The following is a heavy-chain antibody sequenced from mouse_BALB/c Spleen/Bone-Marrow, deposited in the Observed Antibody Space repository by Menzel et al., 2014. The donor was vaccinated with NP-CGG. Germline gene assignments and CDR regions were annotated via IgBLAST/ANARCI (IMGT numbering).Heavy chain of an antibody. CDR2: IVPANGNT. CDR1: GFNIKDTY. D-gene: IGHD2-4*01. J-gene: IGHJ3*01. Sequence: EVHLVESGAELVKPGASVKLSCTASGFNIKDTYMHWVKQRPEQGLEWIGRIVPANGNTKYDPKFQGKATITADTSSNTAYLQLSSLTSEDTTVYYCAVYDYEGFAYWGQGTLVTVSA. CDR3: AVYDYEGFAY. V-gene: IGHV14-3*02.